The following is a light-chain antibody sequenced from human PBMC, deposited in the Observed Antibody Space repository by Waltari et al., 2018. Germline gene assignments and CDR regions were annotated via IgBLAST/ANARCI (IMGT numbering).Light chain of an antibody. CDR1: QSVGRS. CDR2: GAS. V-gene: IGKV3-20*01. CDR3: QHYVRLPAT. J-gene: IGKJ1*01. Sequence: EIVLTQSPGTLSLSPGERATLSCRASQSVGRSLAWYQQIPDQAPRLLIYGASSRATGIPDRFSGSGSGTDFSLTISRLEPEDFAVYFCQHYVRLPATFGQGTKVAI.